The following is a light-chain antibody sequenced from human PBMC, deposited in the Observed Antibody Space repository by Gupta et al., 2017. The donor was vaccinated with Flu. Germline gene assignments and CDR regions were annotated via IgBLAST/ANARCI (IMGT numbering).Light chain of an antibody. Sequence: AYLSVSPGESDTRSCGARQRVSSNLAWSQQKQVHAPMLLIYGASTRDTGLKARFRGRGAGIYVTITISSRQEEEFAGYYCQHDNNWPPLTFGGGTKVEIK. CDR3: QHDNNWPPLT. CDR2: GAS. V-gene: IGKV3-15*01. CDR1: QRVSSN. J-gene: IGKJ4*01.